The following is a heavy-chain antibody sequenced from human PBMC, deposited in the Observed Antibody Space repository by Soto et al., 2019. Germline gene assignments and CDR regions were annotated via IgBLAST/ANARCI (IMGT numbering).Heavy chain of an antibody. CDR1: GGSISSGGYY. V-gene: IGHV4-31*03. J-gene: IGHJ4*02. D-gene: IGHD2-2*01. CDR3: ARVSSLPATAMIDY. Sequence: SETLSLTCTVSGGSISSGGYYWSWIRQHPGKGLEWIGYIYYSGSTYYNPSLKSRVTISVDTSKNQFSLKLSSVTAADTAVYYCARVSSLPATAMIDYWGQGTLVTVSS. CDR2: IYYSGST.